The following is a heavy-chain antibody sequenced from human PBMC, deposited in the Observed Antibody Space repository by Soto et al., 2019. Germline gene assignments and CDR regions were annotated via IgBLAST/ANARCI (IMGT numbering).Heavy chain of an antibody. CDR3: ARAQYPYYYGSGNYNWLDP. V-gene: IGHV1-69*01. D-gene: IGHD3-10*01. Sequence: QVQLVQSGAEVKKPGSSVKVSCKASGGTFSSYAISWVRQAPGQGLEWMGGIIPIFGTANYAQKFQGRVTITADESTSTAYMELSSLRSEDTAVYYCARAQYPYYYGSGNYNWLDPWGQGTLVTVSS. CDR1: GGTFSSYA. CDR2: IIPIFGTA. J-gene: IGHJ5*02.